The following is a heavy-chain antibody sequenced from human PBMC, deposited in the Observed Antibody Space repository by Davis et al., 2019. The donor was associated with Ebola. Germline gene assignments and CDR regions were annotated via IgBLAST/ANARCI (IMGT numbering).Heavy chain of an antibody. V-gene: IGHV4-34*01. CDR2: INHSGST. D-gene: IGHD1-26*01. CDR1: GGSFSGYY. Sequence: GSLRLSCAVYGGSFSGYYWNWIRQPPGKGLEWIGEINHSGSTNYNPSLKSRVTISVDTSKNQFSLKLSSVTAADTAVYYCARLVVGASGWAYGMDVWGQGTTVTVSS. J-gene: IGHJ6*02. CDR3: ARLVVGASGWAYGMDV.